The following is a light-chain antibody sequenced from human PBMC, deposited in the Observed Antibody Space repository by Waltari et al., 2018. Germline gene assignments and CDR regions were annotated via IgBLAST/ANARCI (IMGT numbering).Light chain of an antibody. CDR2: AAS. J-gene: IGKJ1*01. Sequence: DIQMTQSPSSLPASLGDRVTITCRASQSISSYLNWYQQKPGKAPKLLIYAASRLQSGVPSRFSGSGSGTDFTLTISSLQPEDFATYYCQQTYSTWTFGQGTKVEIK. V-gene: IGKV1-39*01. CDR1: QSISSY. CDR3: QQTYSTWT.